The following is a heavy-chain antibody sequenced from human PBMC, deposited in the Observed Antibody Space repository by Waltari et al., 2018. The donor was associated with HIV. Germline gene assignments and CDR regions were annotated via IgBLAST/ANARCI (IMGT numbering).Heavy chain of an antibody. J-gene: IGHJ3*01. V-gene: IGHV3-7*01. D-gene: IGHD1-1*01. Sequence: EVQLVESGGGLVQPGGSLRLACAPSGFTFRTFWMSWVRQAPGKGLEWVANIKQDGSDKYYVDSVKGRFTISRDNAKQFLYLQMNSLRVEDTAIYFCARAPLVVQAFDLWGQGTMVTVAS. CDR2: IKQDGSDK. CDR3: ARAPLVVQAFDL. CDR1: GFTFRTFW.